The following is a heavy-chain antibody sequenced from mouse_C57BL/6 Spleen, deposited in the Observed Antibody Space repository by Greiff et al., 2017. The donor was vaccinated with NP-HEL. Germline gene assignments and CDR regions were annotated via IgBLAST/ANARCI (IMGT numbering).Heavy chain of an antibody. CDR1: GYTFTSYW. V-gene: IGHV1-64*01. CDR2: IHPNSGST. Sequence: QVQLQQPGAELVKPGASVKLSCKASGYTFTSYWMHWVKQRPGQGLAWIGMIHPNSGSTNYNEKFKSKATLTVVKSSSTAYMQLSSLTSEDSAVYYCARWGLLPFDYWGQGTTLTVSS. J-gene: IGHJ2*01. D-gene: IGHD2-3*01. CDR3: ARWGLLPFDY.